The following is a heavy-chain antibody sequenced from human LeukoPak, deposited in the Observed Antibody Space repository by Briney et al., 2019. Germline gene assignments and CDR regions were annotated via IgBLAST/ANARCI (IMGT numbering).Heavy chain of an antibody. J-gene: IGHJ4*02. CDR3: ARRGDSIDY. V-gene: IGHV4-38-2*02. CDR1: GYSISSAYY. Sequence: SETLSLTCTVSGYSISSAYYWGWIRQPPGKGLEWIGSIYHSGSTYYNPSLKSRVTISVDTSKNQFSLKLSSVTAADTAVYYCARRGDSIDYWGQGTLVTVSS. D-gene: IGHD2-21*01. CDR2: IYHSGST.